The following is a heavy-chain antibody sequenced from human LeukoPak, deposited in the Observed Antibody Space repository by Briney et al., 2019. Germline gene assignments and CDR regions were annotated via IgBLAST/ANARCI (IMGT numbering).Heavy chain of an antibody. CDR1: GFTFNKYW. CDR2: VNRDGNEK. CDR3: VRDDGNRTGSTYYDAFDI. D-gene: IGHD2/OR15-2a*01. Sequence: PGGSLRLSCVASGFTFNKYWMIWVRQAPGKGLEWVANVNRDGNEKHYVDSVEGRFAISRDNAKNSLYLQMNSLRNEDTAVYYCVRDDGNRTGSTYYDAFDIWGQGTPVTVSS. V-gene: IGHV3-7*03. J-gene: IGHJ3*02.